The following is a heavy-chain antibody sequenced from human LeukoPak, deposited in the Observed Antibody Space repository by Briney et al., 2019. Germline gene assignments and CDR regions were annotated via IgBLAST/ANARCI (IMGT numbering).Heavy chain of an antibody. J-gene: IGHJ4*02. CDR2: INHSGST. CDR3: ARGITMVRGVDY. CDR1: GGSFSDYY. Sequence: PSETLSLTCAVYGGSFSDYYWSWIRQPPGKGLEWIGEINHSGSTNYNPSLKSRVTISVDTSKNQFSLKLSSVTAADTAVYYCARGITMVRGVDYWGQGTLVTVSS. D-gene: IGHD3-10*01. V-gene: IGHV4-34*01.